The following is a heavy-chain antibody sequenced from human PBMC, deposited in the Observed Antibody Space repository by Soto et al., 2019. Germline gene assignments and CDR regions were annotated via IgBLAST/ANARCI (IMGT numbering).Heavy chain of an antibody. V-gene: IGHV2-5*04. CDR3: VHTEYSYGPFAY. J-gene: IGHJ4*02. Sequence: SGPTLVNPTQTLTLTCTFPGFSLTTSGVGVGWIRQPPGKALEWLALIFWNDDERYSPSLKSRLTITKDTSKNQVVLTMTNREPLETGTYFSVHTEYSYGPFAYWGRGTLVTASS. CDR2: IFWNDDE. D-gene: IGHD5-18*01. CDR1: GFSLTTSGVG.